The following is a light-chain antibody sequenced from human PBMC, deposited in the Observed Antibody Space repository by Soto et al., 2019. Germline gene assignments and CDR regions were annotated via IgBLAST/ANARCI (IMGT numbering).Light chain of an antibody. J-gene: IGKJ3*01. CDR3: QQYGSXLFT. CDR1: QSVSSKY. V-gene: IGKV3-20*01. Sequence: EIVLTQSPGTLSLSPGERATLSCRASQSVSSKYLAWYQQKPGQAPRVLIYGTSIRASGVPERFSGGGSGTDFTLTITRLEPEDFAVYYCQQYGSXLFTFGPGT. CDR2: GTS.